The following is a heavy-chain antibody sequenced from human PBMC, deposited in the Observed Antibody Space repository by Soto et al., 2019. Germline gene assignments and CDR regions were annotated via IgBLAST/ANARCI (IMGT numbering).Heavy chain of an antibody. CDR2: IYPGDSDT. J-gene: IGHJ6*02. D-gene: IGHD6-13*01. CDR1: GYSFTSYW. CDR3: ARRLAAAGIYYHYGMDV. Sequence: PGESLKISFKGSGYSFTSYWIGWVRQMPGKGLEWMGIIYPGDSDTRYSPSFQGQVTISADKSISTAYLQWSSLKASDTAMYYCARRLAAAGIYYHYGMDVWGQGTTVTVSS. V-gene: IGHV5-51*01.